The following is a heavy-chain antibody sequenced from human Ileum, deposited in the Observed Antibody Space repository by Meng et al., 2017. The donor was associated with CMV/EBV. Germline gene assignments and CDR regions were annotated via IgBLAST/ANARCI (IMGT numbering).Heavy chain of an antibody. J-gene: IGHJ6*02. Sequence: GESLKISCAASGFTFSSYWMSWVRQAPGKGLEWVANIKQDGSEKYYVDSVKGRFTISRDNAKNSLYLQMNSLRAEDTAVHYCASSFGMDVWGQGTTVTVSS. CDR2: IKQDGSEK. V-gene: IGHV3-7*01. CDR3: ASSFGMDV. CDR1: GFTFSSYW.